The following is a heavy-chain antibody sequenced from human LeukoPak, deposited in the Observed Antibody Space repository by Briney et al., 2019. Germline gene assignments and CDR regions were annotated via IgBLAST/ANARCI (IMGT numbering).Heavy chain of an antibody. CDR2: IYHSGST. Sequence: PSETLSLTCAVSGYSISSGYYWGWIRQPPGQGLEWIGSIYHSGSTYYNPSLKSRVTISVDTSKNQFSLKLSSVTAADTAVYYCATFDSNVLDYWGQGTLVTVPS. CDR3: ATFDSNVLDY. J-gene: IGHJ4*02. CDR1: GYSISSGYY. V-gene: IGHV4-38-2*01. D-gene: IGHD2-8*01.